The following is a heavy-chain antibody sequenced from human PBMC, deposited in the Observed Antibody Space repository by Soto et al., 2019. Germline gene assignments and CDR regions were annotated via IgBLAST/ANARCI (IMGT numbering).Heavy chain of an antibody. CDR2: INPNSGAA. CDR3: ASRPKGGGVPSTTDAFDI. J-gene: IGHJ3*02. CDR1: GYTFTGYY. V-gene: IGHV1-2*02. Sequence: ASMKVSCKASGYTFTGYYMHWVRQAPRQGLEWMGWINPNSGAAHCAQKFQGRVTMTRDTSITTAYMELSSLRSDDTAVYYCASRPKGGGVPSTTDAFDIWGQGTMVTVSS. D-gene: IGHD3-16*01.